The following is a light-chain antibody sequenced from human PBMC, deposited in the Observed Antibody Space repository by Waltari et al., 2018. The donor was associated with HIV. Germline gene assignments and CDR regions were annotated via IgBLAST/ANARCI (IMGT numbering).Light chain of an antibody. CDR1: QNIHAY. CDR2: GAS. J-gene: IGKJ4*01. Sequence: DIQMSQSPSSLSASVGDRLTVSCRASQNIHAYLSWYQQKPGKAPKLLFSGASTPQAGVPSRFTASGSGTDFTLTISNLQPEDFATYYCQRANTSPSFGGGTKVEIK. V-gene: IGKV1-39*01. CDR3: QRANTSPS.